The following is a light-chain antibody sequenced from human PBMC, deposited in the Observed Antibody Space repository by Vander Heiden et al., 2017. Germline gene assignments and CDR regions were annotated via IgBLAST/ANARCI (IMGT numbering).Light chain of an antibody. CDR3: SAWDSSLSAWV. CDR1: SNNVGNQG. J-gene: IGLJ3*02. CDR2: RNN. Sequence: QAGLTQPPSVSKGLRQTATPTCTGNSNNVGNQGAAWLQQHQGHPPELLSYRNNNRPSGISERLSASRSGNTASLTITGLQPEDEADYYCSAWDSSLSAWVFGGGTKLTVL. V-gene: IGLV10-54*01.